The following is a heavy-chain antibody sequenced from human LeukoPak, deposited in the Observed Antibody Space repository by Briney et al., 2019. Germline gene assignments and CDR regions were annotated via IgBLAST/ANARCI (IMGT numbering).Heavy chain of an antibody. D-gene: IGHD2-15*01. CDR1: GGSFSGYY. J-gene: IGHJ5*02. CDR2: IYYSGST. CDR3: ASWAPGGYAWFDP. Sequence: SETLSLTCAVYGGSFSGYYWSWIRQPPGKGLGWIGYIYYSGSTNYNPSLKSRVTISVDTSKNQFSLKLSSVTAADTAVYYCASWAPGGYAWFDPWGQGTLVTVSS. V-gene: IGHV4-59*08.